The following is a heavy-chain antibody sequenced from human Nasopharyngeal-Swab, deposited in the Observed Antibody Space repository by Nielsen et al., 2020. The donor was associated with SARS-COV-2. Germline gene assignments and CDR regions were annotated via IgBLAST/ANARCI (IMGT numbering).Heavy chain of an antibody. D-gene: IGHD3-22*01. J-gene: IGHJ4*02. Sequence: SETLSLTCTVSGGSISSSSYYWGWIRQPPGKGLEWIGSIYYSGSTYYNPSLKSRVTISVDTSKNQFSLKLSSVTAADTAVYHCARCDSSGYYYRYYFDYWGQGTLVTVSS. CDR3: ARCDSSGYYYRYYFDY. V-gene: IGHV4-39*01. CDR2: IYYSGST. CDR1: GGSISSSSYY.